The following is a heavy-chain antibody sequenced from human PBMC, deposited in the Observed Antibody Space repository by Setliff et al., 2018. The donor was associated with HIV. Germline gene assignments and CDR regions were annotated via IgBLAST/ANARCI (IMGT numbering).Heavy chain of an antibody. D-gene: IGHD3-22*01. V-gene: IGHV1-2*02. Sequence: ASVKVSCKASGYTFTGYYMHWVRQAPGQGLEWMGWINPNSGGTNYAQKFQGRVTMTRDTSISTAYMELSRLRSDDTAVYYCARARITMIGDAFDIWGQGTVVTVS. J-gene: IGHJ3*02. CDR3: ARARITMIGDAFDI. CDR2: INPNSGGT. CDR1: GYTFTGYY.